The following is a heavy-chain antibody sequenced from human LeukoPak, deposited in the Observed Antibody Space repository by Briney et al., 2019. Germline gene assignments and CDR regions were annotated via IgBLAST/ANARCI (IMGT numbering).Heavy chain of an antibody. CDR1: GFTFSDYY. J-gene: IGHJ4*02. Sequence: GGSLRLSCAASGFTFSDYYMSWIRQAPGKGLEWVSYISSSGSTIYYADSAKGRFTISRDNAKNSLYLQMNSLRAEDTAVYYCARDLLVGYFDYWGQGTLVTVSS. CDR2: ISSSGSTI. CDR3: ARDLLVGYFDY. D-gene: IGHD3-10*01. V-gene: IGHV3-11*01.